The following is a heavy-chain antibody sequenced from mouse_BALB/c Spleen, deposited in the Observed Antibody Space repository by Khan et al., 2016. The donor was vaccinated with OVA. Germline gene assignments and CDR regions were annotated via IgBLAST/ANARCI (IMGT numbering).Heavy chain of an antibody. J-gene: IGHJ1*01. V-gene: IGHV5-17*02. CDR3: ASSLITTWYFDV. D-gene: IGHD2-4*01. CDR1: GFTFSSFG. Sequence: EVELVESGGGLVQPGGSRKLSCAASGFTFSSFGMHWVRQAPEKGLEWVAYVSFGSATIYYADTVKGRFTISRDNPKNTLFLQMTSLRSEDTAIXYCASSLITTWYFDVWGAGTTVTVSS. CDR2: VSFGSATI.